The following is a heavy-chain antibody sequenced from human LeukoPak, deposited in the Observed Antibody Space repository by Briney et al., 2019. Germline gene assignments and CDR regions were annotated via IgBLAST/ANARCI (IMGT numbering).Heavy chain of an antibody. D-gene: IGHD3-9*01. CDR1: GFTFSSYA. CDR3: ARRAPLTGYYPYFDY. Sequence: PGGSLRLSCAASGFTFSSYAMSWVRQAPGKGLEWVSAISGSGGSTYYADSVKGRFTISRDNAKNSLYLQMNSLRAEDTAVYYCARRAPLTGYYPYFDYWGQGTLVTVSS. CDR2: ISGSGGST. J-gene: IGHJ4*02. V-gene: IGHV3-23*01.